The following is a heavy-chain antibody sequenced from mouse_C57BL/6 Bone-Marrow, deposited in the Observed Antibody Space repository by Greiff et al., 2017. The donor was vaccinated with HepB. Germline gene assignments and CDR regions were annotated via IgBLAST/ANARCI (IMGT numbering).Heavy chain of an antibody. CDR1: GFSLTSYG. V-gene: IGHV2-6*01. Sequence: VKLMESGPGLVAPSQSLSITCTVSGFSLTSYGVDWVRQSPGKGLEWLGVIWGVGSSNYNSALKSRLSISKDNSKSQVFLKMNSLQTDDTAMYYCAISYYSNYDYAMDYWGQGTSVTVSS. CDR2: IWGVGSS. CDR3: AISYYSNYDYAMDY. J-gene: IGHJ4*01. D-gene: IGHD2-5*01.